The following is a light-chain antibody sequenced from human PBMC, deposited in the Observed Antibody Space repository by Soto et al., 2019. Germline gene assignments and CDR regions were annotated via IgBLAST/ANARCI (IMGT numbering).Light chain of an antibody. CDR1: SSGIRDYNY. CDR2: EVS. V-gene: IGLV2-14*01. J-gene: IGLJ1*01. CDR3: SSKSPDF. Sequence: QSALTQPASVSGSPGQSITISCTGTSSGIRDYNYVSWYQQLPGNAPKLIMYEVSNRPSGTSNHFSGSKSGNTASLTISGLQAEDEADYYCSSKSPDFFGTGTKVTVL.